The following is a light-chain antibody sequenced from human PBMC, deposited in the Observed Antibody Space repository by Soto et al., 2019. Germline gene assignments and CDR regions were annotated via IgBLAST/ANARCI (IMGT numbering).Light chain of an antibody. Sequence: EIVLTQSPATLSLSPGERATLSCRASQSVSKYLAWYQQKIGQAPRLLIYDASNRATGIPARFSGSGSGTDFTLTISSLEPEDFEVYYCQQRSNWPPLTFGGGTKVEIK. J-gene: IGKJ4*01. CDR3: QQRSNWPPLT. V-gene: IGKV3-11*01. CDR1: QSVSKY. CDR2: DAS.